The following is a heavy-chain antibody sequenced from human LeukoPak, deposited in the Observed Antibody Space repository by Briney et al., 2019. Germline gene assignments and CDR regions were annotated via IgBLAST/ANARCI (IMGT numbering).Heavy chain of an antibody. CDR1: GYSIIIGYY. CDR2: IYHSGST. D-gene: IGHD3-10*01. V-gene: IGHV4-38-2*02. Sequence: NTSDTLSLTCTVSGYSIIIGYYWGWIRQPPGKGLEWIGRIYHSGSTYYNPSLKSRVTISVDTSKNQFSLKLSSVTAADTAVYYCARGDYYGSGRLYYFDYWGQGTLVTVSS. J-gene: IGHJ4*02. CDR3: ARGDYYGSGRLYYFDY.